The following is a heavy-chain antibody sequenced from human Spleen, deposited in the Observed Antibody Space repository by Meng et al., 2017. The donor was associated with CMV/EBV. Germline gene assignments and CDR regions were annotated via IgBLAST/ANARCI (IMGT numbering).Heavy chain of an antibody. CDR3: ARHPAAAGTGFDY. CDR2: MNPNSGKT. J-gene: IGHJ4*02. V-gene: IGHV1-8*01. D-gene: IGHD6-13*01. CDR1: GYTFSNYD. Sequence: ASVKVSCKASGYTFSNYDINWVRQANGQGLEWMGWMNPNSGKTGYAQKFQGRVTMTRDTSTTTVYMELSSLRSDDTAVYYCARHPAAAGTGFDYWGQGTLVTVSS.